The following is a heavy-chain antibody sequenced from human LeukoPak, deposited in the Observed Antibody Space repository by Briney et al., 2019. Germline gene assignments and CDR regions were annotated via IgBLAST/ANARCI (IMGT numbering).Heavy chain of an antibody. CDR3: ARTPEYSSSFGDY. Sequence: PSETLSLTCTVSGGSISSYYWSWVRQPPGKGLEWIGYIYYSGSTNYNPPLKSRVTISVDTSKNQFSLKLSSVTAADTAVYYCARTPEYSSSFGDYWGQGTLVTVSS. V-gene: IGHV4-59*01. D-gene: IGHD6-6*01. CDR2: IYYSGST. J-gene: IGHJ4*02. CDR1: GGSISSYY.